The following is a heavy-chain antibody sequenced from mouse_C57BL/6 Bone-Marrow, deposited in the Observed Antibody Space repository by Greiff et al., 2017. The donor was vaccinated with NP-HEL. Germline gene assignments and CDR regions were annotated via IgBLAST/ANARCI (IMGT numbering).Heavy chain of an antibody. CDR2: TFYSGIT. V-gene: IGHV3-3*01. D-gene: IGHD1-1*01. CDR1: GFSINSDCY. J-gene: IGHJ1*03. CDR3: ARDLYYGSRYFDV. Sequence: VQLKESGPSLVRPSQTLSLTCTVTGFSINSDCYWIWIRQFPGNKLEYIGYTFYSGITYYNPSLESRTYITRDTSKNQFSLKLSSVTTEDTATYYCARDLYYGSRYFDVWGTGTTVTVSS.